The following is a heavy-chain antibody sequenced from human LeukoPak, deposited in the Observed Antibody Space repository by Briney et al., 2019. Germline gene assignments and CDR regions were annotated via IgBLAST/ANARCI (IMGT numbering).Heavy chain of an antibody. D-gene: IGHD1-26*01. CDR3: ARVIVGATTDFFDY. CDR2: IYSGGST. CDR1: GFTVSSTY. Sequence: GGSLRLSCVASGFTVSSTYMSWVRQAPGKGSEWVSIIYSGGSTYYADSVKGRFTISRDNSKNTLYLQMNSLRAEDTAVYYCARVIVGATTDFFDYWGQGTLVTVSS. J-gene: IGHJ4*02. V-gene: IGHV3-53*01.